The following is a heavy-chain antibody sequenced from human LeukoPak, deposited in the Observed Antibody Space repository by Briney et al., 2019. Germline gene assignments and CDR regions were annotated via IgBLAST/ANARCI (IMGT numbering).Heavy chain of an antibody. CDR1: GYTFTGYY. CDR3: AKDNGNCSIPSGLNAFDF. Sequence: ASVKVSCKASGYTFTGYYMHWVRQAPGQGLEWMGWINPNSGGTNYAQKFQGWVTMTRDTSISTAYMELSRLRSDDTAVYYCAKDNGNCSIPSGLNAFDFWGKGQMSPSLQ. CDR2: INPNSGGT. D-gene: IGHD2-2*01. V-gene: IGHV1-2*04. J-gene: IGHJ3*01.